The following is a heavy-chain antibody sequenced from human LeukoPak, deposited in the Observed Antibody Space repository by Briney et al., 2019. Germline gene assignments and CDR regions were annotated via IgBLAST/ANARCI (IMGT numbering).Heavy chain of an antibody. Sequence: ASVKVSCKASGYTFTSYGISWVRQAPGQGLEWMGWMNPNSGNTGYAQKFQGRVTMTRNTSISTAYMELSSLRSEDTAVYYCARGRYCSGGSCYHENWFDPWGQGTLVTVSS. J-gene: IGHJ5*02. V-gene: IGHV1-8*02. CDR1: GYTFTSYG. CDR2: MNPNSGNT. D-gene: IGHD2-15*01. CDR3: ARGRYCSGGSCYHENWFDP.